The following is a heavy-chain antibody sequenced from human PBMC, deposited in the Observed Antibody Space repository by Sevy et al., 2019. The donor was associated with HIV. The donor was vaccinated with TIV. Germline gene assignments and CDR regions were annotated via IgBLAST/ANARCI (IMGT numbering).Heavy chain of an antibody. CDR2: IHLTLST. J-gene: IGHJ4*02. CDR1: GDSVSTSNKF. Sequence: AENLSLTCTVSGDSVSTSNKFWGWIRQPPGNGMEWIGSIHLTLSTFYNPSLKSRVIISEDTSKNQFSLRLSSVSAADTAVYYCARTQVGVGSAQGDRTSYPYAGDHYFDRWGRGTLVYVSS. CDR3: ARTQVGVGSAQGDRTSYPYAGDHYFDR. V-gene: IGHV4-39*01. D-gene: IGHD2-21*01.